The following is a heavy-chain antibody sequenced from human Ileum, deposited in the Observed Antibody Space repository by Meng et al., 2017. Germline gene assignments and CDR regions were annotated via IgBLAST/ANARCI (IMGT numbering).Heavy chain of an antibody. CDR3: ARGLAGDYVYPFDH. D-gene: IGHD4-17*01. CDR2: IYRSGST. V-gene: IGHV3-66*02. CDR1: GSNVNTNY. Sequence: GESLKISCAVSGSNVNTNYMSWVRQAPGKGLEWVSGIYRSGSTYYRDSVEGRFAISRDNSKNTLNLEMNSLRPEDTAVYFCARGLAGDYVYPFDHWGQGTQVTVSS. J-gene: IGHJ4*02.